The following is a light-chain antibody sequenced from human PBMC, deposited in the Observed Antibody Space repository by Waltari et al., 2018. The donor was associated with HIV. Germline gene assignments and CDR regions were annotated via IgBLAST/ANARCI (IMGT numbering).Light chain of an antibody. CDR3: AAWDDTLTVV. J-gene: IGLJ2*01. Sequence: QSVLTQPPSASGTPGQSVTISCSGTSSNIGNNYVYWYQQFPGTAPKLLIYRNNKRPAGVPDRFSGSKSGTSASLAISGLRSDDDADYYCAAWDDTLTVVFGGGTKLTVL. CDR2: RNN. CDR1: SSNIGNNY. V-gene: IGLV1-47*01.